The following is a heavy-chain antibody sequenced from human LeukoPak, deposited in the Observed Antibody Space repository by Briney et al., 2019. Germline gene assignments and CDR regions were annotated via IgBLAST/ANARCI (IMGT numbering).Heavy chain of an antibody. D-gene: IGHD3-10*01. CDR3: ARHEIGNYGYYFDY. V-gene: IGHV4-31*03. Sequence: SQTLSLTSTVSGGSISSGGYYWSWLRQHPGKGLEWIGSIYYSGSTYYNASLKSRVTISEDTSKNQFSLKLSSVTAADTAVYYCARHEIGNYGYYFDYWGQGTLVTVSS. CDR1: GGSISSGGYY. CDR2: IYYSGST. J-gene: IGHJ4*02.